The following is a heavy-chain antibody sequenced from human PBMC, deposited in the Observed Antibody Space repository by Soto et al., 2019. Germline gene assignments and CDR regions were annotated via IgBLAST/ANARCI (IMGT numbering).Heavy chain of an antibody. V-gene: IGHV5-51*01. J-gene: IGHJ6*02. CDR2: IYPGDSDT. Sequence: GEGLEWMGIIYPGDSDTRYSPSFQGQVTISADKSISTAYLQWSSLKASDTAMYYCARHGVAAAGTFYFYGRDVWGQGTTVTV. D-gene: IGHD6-13*01. CDR3: ARHGVAAAGTFYFYGRDV.